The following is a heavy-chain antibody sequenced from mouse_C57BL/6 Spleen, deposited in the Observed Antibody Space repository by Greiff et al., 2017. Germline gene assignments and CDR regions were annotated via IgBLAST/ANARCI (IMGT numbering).Heavy chain of an antibody. CDR2: IYPGDGDT. Sequence: QVQLQQSGPELVKPGASVKISCKASGYAFSSSWMNWVKQRPGKGLEWIGRIYPGDGDTNYNGKFKGKATLTADKSSSTAYMQLSSLTSEDSAVYFCARGYSNYGEAWFAYWGQGTLVTVSA. J-gene: IGHJ3*01. V-gene: IGHV1-82*01. CDR1: GYAFSSSW. CDR3: ARGYSNYGEAWFAY. D-gene: IGHD2-5*01.